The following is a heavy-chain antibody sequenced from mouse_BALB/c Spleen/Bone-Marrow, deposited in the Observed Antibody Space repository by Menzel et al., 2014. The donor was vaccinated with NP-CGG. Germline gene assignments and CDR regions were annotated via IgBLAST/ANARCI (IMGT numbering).Heavy chain of an antibody. CDR3: ARTYFDY. J-gene: IGHJ2*01. CDR1: GYTFTSYW. CDR2: INPSNGRT. Sequence: QVHVKQSGAELVKPGASVKLSCKASGYTFTSYWMHWVKQRPGQGLEWIGEINPSNGRTNYNEKFKSKATLAIDKSSSTAYVQLCSLTSEDSAVYYCARTYFDYWGQGTTLTVSS. V-gene: IGHV1S81*02.